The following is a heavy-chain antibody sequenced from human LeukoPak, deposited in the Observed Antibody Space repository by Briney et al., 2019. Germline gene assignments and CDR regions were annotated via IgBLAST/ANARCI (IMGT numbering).Heavy chain of an antibody. J-gene: IGHJ3*02. V-gene: IGHV3-11*04. CDR3: ARALNDAFDI. CDR1: GFTFSDYY. CDR2: ITNSGGGT. Sequence: GGSLRLSCAASGFTFSDYYMGWFRRAPAKGLEWVSYITNSGGGTYYPDSVKGRFTISRDNAKKSLYLQVSSLRAEDTAVYYCARALNDAFDIWGQGTMVTVSS.